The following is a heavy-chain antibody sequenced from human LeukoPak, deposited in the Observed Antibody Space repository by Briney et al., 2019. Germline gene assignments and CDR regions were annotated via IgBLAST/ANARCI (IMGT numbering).Heavy chain of an antibody. CDR1: GGTFSSYTYA. CDR2: IIPTLGKA. D-gene: IGHD6-13*01. Sequence: GASVKVSCKASGGTFSSYTYAITWVRQAPGPGLQWMGRIIPTLGKAKYSQKFQGRVTITADKSTSTTYMELSSLTSEDTAVYYCVNGPAAGYDFFRMDVWGQGTTVTVSS. CDR3: VNGPAAGYDFFRMDV. J-gene: IGHJ6*02. V-gene: IGHV1-69*04.